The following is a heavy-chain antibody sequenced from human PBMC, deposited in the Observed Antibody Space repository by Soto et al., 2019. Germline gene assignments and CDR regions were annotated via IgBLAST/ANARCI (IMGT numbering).Heavy chain of an antibody. CDR2: ISYDGSNK. J-gene: IGHJ4*02. V-gene: IGHV3-30-3*01. CDR1: GFTFSSYA. CDR3: ARDHAYANFDY. D-gene: IGHD4-17*01. Sequence: LRLSCAASGFTFSSYAMHWVRQAPGKRLEWVAVISYDGSNKYYADSVKGRFTISRDNSKNTLYLQMNSLRAEDTAVYYCARDHAYANFDYWGQGTLVTVSS.